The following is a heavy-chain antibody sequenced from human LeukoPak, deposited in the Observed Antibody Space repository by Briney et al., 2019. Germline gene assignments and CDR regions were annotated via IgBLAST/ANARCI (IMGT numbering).Heavy chain of an antibody. J-gene: IGHJ2*01. D-gene: IGHD7-27*01. V-gene: IGHV3-23*01. CDR1: GFNFSPYG. Sequence: HPGGSLTLSCAASGFNFSPYGMSWLRQAPGKGLEWVAGNSGSGSDTYYADSVKGRFTISRDNFKNTVDLQMNSLRADDTAVYYCAKLGTYFYFDFWGRGTLVTVSS. CDR3: AKLGTYFYFDF. CDR2: NSGSGSDT.